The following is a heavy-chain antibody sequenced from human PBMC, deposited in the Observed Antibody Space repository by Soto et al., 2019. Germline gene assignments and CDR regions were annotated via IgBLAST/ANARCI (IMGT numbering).Heavy chain of an antibody. V-gene: IGHV3-30-3*01. D-gene: IGHD5-18*01. CDR1: GFTFSSYA. CDR3: ARDHTAMVSLDY. CDR2: ISYDGSNK. J-gene: IGHJ4*02. Sequence: QVQLVESGGGVVQPGRSLRLSCAASGFTFSSYAMHWVRQAPGKGLEWVAVISYDGSNKYYADSVKGRFTISRDNSKNTLYLQMNSLRAEDTAVYYCARDHTAMVSLDYWGQGTLVTVSS.